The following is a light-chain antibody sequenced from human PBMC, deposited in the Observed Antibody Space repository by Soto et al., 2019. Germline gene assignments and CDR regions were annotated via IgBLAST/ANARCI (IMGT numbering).Light chain of an antibody. J-gene: IGLJ2*01. CDR3: GSYTSSSTVL. CDR2: EVS. CDR1: SSDVGGYNY. Sequence: QSALTQPPSASGSPGQSVTISCTGTSSDVGGYNYVSWYQQHPGKAPKLMIYEVSKRPSGVPDRFSGSKSGNTASLTVSGLQAEDEADYYCGSYTSSSTVLFGGGTKLTVL. V-gene: IGLV2-8*01.